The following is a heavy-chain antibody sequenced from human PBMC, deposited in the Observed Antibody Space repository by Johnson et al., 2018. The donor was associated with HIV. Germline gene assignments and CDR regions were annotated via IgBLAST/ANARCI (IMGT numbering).Heavy chain of an antibody. Sequence: QVQLVESGGGVVQPGRSLRLSCAASGFTFSSYGMHWVRQAPGKGLEWVAVIWYDGSNKYYADSVKGRFTISRDNSKNTLYLQMNSLRAEDTAVYYCARDRVLLWFGESPLDAFDMWGQGTVVTVSS. D-gene: IGHD3-10*01. CDR1: GFTFSSYG. CDR3: ARDRVLLWFGESPLDAFDM. V-gene: IGHV3-33*01. CDR2: IWYDGSNK. J-gene: IGHJ3*02.